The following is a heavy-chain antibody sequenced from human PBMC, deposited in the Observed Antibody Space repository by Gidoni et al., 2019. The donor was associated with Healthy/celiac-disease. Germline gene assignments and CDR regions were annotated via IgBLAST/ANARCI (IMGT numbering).Heavy chain of an antibody. CDR2: IYYSGST. J-gene: IGHJ4*02. CDR3: AREMDTAMGSPGKIDY. CDR1: GGSISSGDYY. Sequence: QVQLQESGPGLVKPSQTLSLTCTVSGGSISSGDYYWSWIRQPPGKGLEWIGYIYYSGSTYYNPSLKSRVTISVDTSKNQFSLKLSSVTAADTAVYYCAREMDTAMGSPGKIDYWGQGTLVTVSS. V-gene: IGHV4-30-4*01. D-gene: IGHD5-18*01.